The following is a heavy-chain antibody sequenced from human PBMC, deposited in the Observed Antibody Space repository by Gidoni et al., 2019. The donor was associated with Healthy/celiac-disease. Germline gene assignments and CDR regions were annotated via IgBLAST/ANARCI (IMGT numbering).Heavy chain of an antibody. CDR3: ARHGGGLRGPWHCSSTSCYIDY. CDR2: IYYSGST. J-gene: IGHJ4*02. D-gene: IGHD2-2*02. Sequence: QLQLQESGPGLVKPSETLSLTCTVSGGSICSSSYYWGWIRQPPGKGLEWIGSIYYSGSTYYNPSLKSRVTISVDTSKNQFSLKLSSVTAADTAVYYCARHGGGLRGPWHCSSTSCYIDYWGQGTLVTVSS. CDR1: GGSICSSSYY. V-gene: IGHV4-39*01.